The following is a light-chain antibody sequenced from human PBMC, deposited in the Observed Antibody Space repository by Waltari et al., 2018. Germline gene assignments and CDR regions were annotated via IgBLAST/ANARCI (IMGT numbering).Light chain of an antibody. J-gene: IGKJ4*01. CDR1: QGISSY. Sequence: DIQVTQSPSFLSASVGDRVTITCRASQGISSYLAWHQQKPGKAPKLLIYAASTLQSGGPSRVSGSGSGTEFTLTISSLQPEDFATYYCQQYKSYPLTFGGGTKVEI. CDR2: AAS. V-gene: IGKV1-9*01. CDR3: QQYKSYPLT.